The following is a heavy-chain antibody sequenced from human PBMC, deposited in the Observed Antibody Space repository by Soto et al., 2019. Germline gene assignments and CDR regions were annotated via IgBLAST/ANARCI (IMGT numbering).Heavy chain of an antibody. J-gene: IGHJ6*02. D-gene: IGHD4-17*01. CDR2: ISSSSSYI. V-gene: IGHV3-21*01. CDR3: ARLTVTTTASLGDLSGYYGMDV. Sequence: EVQLVESGGGLVKPGGSLRLSCAASGFTFSSYSMNWVRQAPGKGLEWVSSISSSSSYIYYADSVKGRFTISRDNAKNSLYLQMNSLRAEDTAVYYCARLTVTTTASLGDLSGYYGMDVWGQGTTVTVSS. CDR1: GFTFSSYS.